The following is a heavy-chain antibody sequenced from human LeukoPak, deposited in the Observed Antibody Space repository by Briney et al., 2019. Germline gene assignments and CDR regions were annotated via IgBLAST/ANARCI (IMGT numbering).Heavy chain of an antibody. CDR1: GFTFSSYA. J-gene: IGHJ4*02. CDR2: MSYDGSAK. D-gene: IGHD2-15*01. CDR3: ARAGYCIRGSCSHVFDY. Sequence: PGGSLRLSCAASGFTFSSYAMHWVRQAPGKGLEWVALMSYDGSAKHYADSVKGRFTISRDTSQNALSLQMSSLRAEDTALYYCARAGYCIRGSCSHVFDYWGPGTLVTVSS. V-gene: IGHV3-30-3*01.